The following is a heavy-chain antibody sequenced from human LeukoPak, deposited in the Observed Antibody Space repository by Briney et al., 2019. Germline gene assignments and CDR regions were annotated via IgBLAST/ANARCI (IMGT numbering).Heavy chain of an antibody. J-gene: IGHJ4*02. Sequence: PSQTLSLTCTVSGGSISSGSYYWNWIRQPAGKGLEWIGYIYYSGSTNYNPSLKSRVTISVDTSKNQFSLKLSSVTAADTAVYYCAKAFQRLDTSWYLSFDYWGQGTLVTVSS. CDR3: AKAFQRLDTSWYLSFDY. CDR1: GGSISSGSYY. V-gene: IGHV4-61*10. CDR2: IYYSGST. D-gene: IGHD6-13*01.